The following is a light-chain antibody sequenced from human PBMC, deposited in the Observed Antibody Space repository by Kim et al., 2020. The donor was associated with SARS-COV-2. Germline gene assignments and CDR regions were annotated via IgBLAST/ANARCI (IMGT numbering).Light chain of an antibody. Sequence: VSPGQSASITGSGDKLGDKYACLYQQKPGQSPVLVIYQDSKRPSGIPERFSGSNSGNTATLTISGTQAMDEADYYCQAWDSSTAVFGGGTQLTVL. V-gene: IGLV3-1*01. J-gene: IGLJ3*02. CDR2: QDS. CDR3: QAWDSSTAV. CDR1: KLGDKY.